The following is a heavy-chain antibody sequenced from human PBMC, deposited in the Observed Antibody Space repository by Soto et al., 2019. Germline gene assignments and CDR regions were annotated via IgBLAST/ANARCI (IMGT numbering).Heavy chain of an antibody. CDR3: AELPYYYGSGSLTHFDY. CDR1: GFTFSSYA. J-gene: IGHJ4*02. CDR2: ISGSGGST. V-gene: IGHV3-23*01. Sequence: GGSLRLSCAASGFTFSSYAMSWVRQAPGKGLEWVSAISGSGGSTYYADSVKGRFTISRDNSKNTLYLQMNSLRAEDTAVYYCAELPYYYGSGSLTHFDYWGQGILVTVSS. D-gene: IGHD3-10*01.